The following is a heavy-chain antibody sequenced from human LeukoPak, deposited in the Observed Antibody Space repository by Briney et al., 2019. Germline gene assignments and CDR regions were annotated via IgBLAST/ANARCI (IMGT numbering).Heavy chain of an antibody. CDR1: GFTFSSYG. V-gene: IGHV3-48*01. CDR3: ARGSTYYDSSGQVPFDY. J-gene: IGHJ4*02. CDR2: ISGSSSTI. Sequence: SGGSLRLSCAASGFTFSSYGMNWVRQAPGKGLEWGSYISGSSSTIYYADSVKGRFTISRDNDKNTLYLQMNSLRAEDTAVYYCARGSTYYDSSGQVPFDYWGQGTLVTVSS. D-gene: IGHD3-22*01.